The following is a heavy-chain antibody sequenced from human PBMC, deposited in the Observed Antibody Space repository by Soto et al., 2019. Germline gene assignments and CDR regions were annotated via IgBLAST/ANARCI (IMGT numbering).Heavy chain of an antibody. Sequence: GGSLRLSCAASGFTFSTYAMSWVRQAPGKGLEGVSAISGSGSSRYYADSAKGRFTISRDNSKSTLFLQLNSLRAEDTAVYYCAKELLRLGESLERYFDYWGQGTLVTVSS. CDR1: GFTFSTYA. V-gene: IGHV3-23*01. CDR3: AKELLRLGESLERYFDY. J-gene: IGHJ4*02. D-gene: IGHD3-10*01. CDR2: ISGSGSSR.